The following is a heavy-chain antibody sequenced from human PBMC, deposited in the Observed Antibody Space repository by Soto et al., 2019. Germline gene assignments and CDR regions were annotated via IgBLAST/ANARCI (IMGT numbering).Heavy chain of an antibody. CDR2: IYYSGST. CDR3: ARGGVEYCSSTSCYGGMDV. V-gene: IGHV4-30-4*01. J-gene: IGHJ6*02. Sequence: LSLTCTVSGGSISSGDYYWSWIRQPPGKGLEWIGYIYYSGSTYYNPSLKSRVTISVGTSKNQFSLKLSSVTAADTAVYYCARGGVEYCSSTSCYGGMDVWGQGTTVTVS. CDR1: GGSISSGDYY. D-gene: IGHD2-2*01.